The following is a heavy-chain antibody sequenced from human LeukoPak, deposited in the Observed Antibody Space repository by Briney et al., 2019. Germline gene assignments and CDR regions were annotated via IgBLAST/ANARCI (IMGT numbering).Heavy chain of an antibody. V-gene: IGHV3-7*03. Sequence: GGSLRLSCAASGFTFSSYWMSWVRQALGKGLEWVANIKQDGSEKYYVDSVKGRFTISRDNAKNSLYLQMNSLRAEDTAVYYCARDSMIGALDYVWGSYRYKRYYFDYWGQGTLVTVSS. J-gene: IGHJ4*02. D-gene: IGHD3-16*02. CDR1: GFTFSSYW. CDR3: ARDSMIGALDYVWGSYRYKRYYFDY. CDR2: IKQDGSEK.